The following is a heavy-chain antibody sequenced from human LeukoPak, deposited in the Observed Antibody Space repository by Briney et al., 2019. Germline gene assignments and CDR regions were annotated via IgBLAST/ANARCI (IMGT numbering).Heavy chain of an antibody. CDR3: ARIETVADAFDI. V-gene: IGHV3-66*01. J-gene: IGHJ3*02. CDR2: IYSGGST. Sequence: GGSLRLSCAASGFTVSSNYMTWVRQAPGKGLEWVSLIYSGGSTSYADSVRGRFTISRDNSKNTLYLQMNSLRAEDTAVYYCARIETVADAFDIWGQGTLVTPSA. D-gene: IGHD1-1*01. CDR1: GFTVSSNY.